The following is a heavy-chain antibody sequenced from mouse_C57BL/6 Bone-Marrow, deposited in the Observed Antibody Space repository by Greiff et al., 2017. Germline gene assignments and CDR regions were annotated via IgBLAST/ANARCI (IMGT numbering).Heavy chain of an antibody. CDR2: ICPRSGNT. CDR1: GYTFTSYG. V-gene: IGHV1-81*01. D-gene: IGHD1-1*01. Sequence: QVQLQQSGAELARPGASVKLSCKASGYTFTSYGISWVKQRTGQGLEWIGEICPRSGNTYYNGNVKGKATRTADKTSSTAYMELRSLTYADSAVYFCARPYGSGYNYWGQGTTLTVSS. J-gene: IGHJ2*01. CDR3: ARPYGSGYNY.